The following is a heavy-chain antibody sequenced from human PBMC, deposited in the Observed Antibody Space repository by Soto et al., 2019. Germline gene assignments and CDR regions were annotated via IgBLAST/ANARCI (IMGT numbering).Heavy chain of an antibody. CDR2: IYYSGST. J-gene: IGHJ5*02. Sequence: PSETLSLTCTVSGGSISSGGYYWSWIRQHPGKGLEWIGYIYYSGSTYYNPSLKSRVTISVDTSKNQFSLKLSSVTAADRAVYYCARESLRKFNWFDPWGQGTLVTVSS. CDR1: GGSISSGGYY. CDR3: ARESLRKFNWFDP. V-gene: IGHV4-31*03.